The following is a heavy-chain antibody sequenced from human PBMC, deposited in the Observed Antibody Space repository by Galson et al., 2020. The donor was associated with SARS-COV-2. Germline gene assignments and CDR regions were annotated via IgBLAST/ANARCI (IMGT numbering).Heavy chain of an antibody. CDR2: INHSGST. J-gene: IGHJ4*02. D-gene: IGHD4-17*01. CDR3: ARVPEVATVTIFDY. V-gene: IGHV4-34*01. CDR1: GGSFSGYY. Sequence: SETLSLTCAVYGGSFSGYYWSWIRQPPGKGLEWIGEINHSGSTNYNPSLKSRVTISVDTSKNQFSLKLSSVTAADTAVYYCARVPEVATVTIFDYWGQGTLVTVSS.